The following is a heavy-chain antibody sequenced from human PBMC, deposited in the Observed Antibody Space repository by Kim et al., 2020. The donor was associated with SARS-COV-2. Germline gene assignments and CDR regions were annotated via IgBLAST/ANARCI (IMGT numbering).Heavy chain of an antibody. CDR2: ISYDGGVQ. CDR3: AATTTSPMAFDI. CDR1: GFTFSSYS. J-gene: IGHJ3*02. D-gene: IGHD1-7*01. V-gene: IGHV3-30*04. Sequence: GGSLRLSCEASGFTFSSYSMYWVRQAPGKGLEWVSLISYDGGVQSYAQSVKGRFTISRDNSDNTLHLQMTSLRPEDTAVYYCAATTTSPMAFDICGQGT.